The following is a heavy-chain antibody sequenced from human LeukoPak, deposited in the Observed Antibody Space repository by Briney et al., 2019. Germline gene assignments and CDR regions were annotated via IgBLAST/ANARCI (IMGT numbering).Heavy chain of an antibody. V-gene: IGHV4-34*01. CDR1: GGSFSGYY. Sequence: SETLSLTCAVYGGSFSGYYWSWIRQPPGKGLEWIGEINLSGSTNYNPSLKSRVTTSVDTSKKQISLKLSSVTAADTAVYYCCLMIVVEHLTYDYWGQGILVNVSS. D-gene: IGHD3-22*01. CDR2: INLSGST. CDR3: CLMIVVEHLTYDY. J-gene: IGHJ4*02.